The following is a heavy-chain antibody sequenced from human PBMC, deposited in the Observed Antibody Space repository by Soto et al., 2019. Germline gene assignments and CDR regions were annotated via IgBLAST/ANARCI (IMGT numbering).Heavy chain of an antibody. V-gene: IGHV4-34*01. CDR2: INHSGST. Sequence: SETLSLTCAVYGGSFSGYYWSWIRQPPGKGLEWIGEINHSGSTNYNPSLKSRVTISVDTSKNQFSLKLSSVTAADTAVYYCARGPAAGYSSGSSYDYWGQGTLVTVSS. CDR1: GGSFSGYY. CDR3: ARGPAAGYSSGSSYDY. D-gene: IGHD6-19*01. J-gene: IGHJ4*02.